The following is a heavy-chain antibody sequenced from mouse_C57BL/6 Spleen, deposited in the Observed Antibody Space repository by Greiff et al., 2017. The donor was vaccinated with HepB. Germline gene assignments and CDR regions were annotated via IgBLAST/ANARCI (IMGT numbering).Heavy chain of an antibody. J-gene: IGHJ1*03. CDR1: GYAFSSSW. CDR2: IYPGDGDT. D-gene: IGHD2-3*01. Sequence: VKLMESGPELVKPGASVKISCKASGYAFSSSWMNWVKQRPGKGLEWIGRIYPGDGDTNYNGKFKGKATLTADKSSSTAYMQLSSLTSEDSAVYFCARWMVRGYFDVWGTGTTVTVSS. CDR3: ARWMVRGYFDV. V-gene: IGHV1-82*01.